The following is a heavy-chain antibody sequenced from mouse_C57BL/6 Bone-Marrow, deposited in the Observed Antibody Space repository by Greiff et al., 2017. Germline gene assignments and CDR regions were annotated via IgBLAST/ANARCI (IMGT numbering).Heavy chain of an antibody. D-gene: IGHD2-4*01. Sequence: QVQLQQPGAELVKPGASVKLSCKASGYTFTSYWMQWVKQRPGQGLEWIGEIDPSDSYTNYNQKFKGKATLTVDTSSSTDYMQLSSLTSEDSAVYYCAPYDYDGYFEVWGTGTTVTVSS. CDR2: IDPSDSYT. CDR3: APYDYDGYFEV. CDR1: GYTFTSYW. J-gene: IGHJ1*03. V-gene: IGHV1-50*01.